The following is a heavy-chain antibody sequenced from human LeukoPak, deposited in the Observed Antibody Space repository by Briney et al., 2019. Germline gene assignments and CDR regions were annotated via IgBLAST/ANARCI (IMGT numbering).Heavy chain of an antibody. CDR2: INHSGST. CDR3: ARGGCSGGSCYVLRRIYYYGMDV. D-gene: IGHD2-15*01. Sequence: PSETLSLTCTVSGGSISSGGYYWSWIRQPPGKGLEWIGEINHSGSTNYNPSLKSRVTISVDTSKNQFSLKLSSVTAADTAVYYCARGGCSGGSCYVLRRIYYYGMDVWGQGTTVTVSS. V-gene: IGHV4-39*07. CDR1: GGSISSGGYY. J-gene: IGHJ6*02.